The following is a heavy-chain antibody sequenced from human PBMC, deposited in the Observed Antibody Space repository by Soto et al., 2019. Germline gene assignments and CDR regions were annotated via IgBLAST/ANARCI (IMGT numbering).Heavy chain of an antibody. V-gene: IGHV4-4*02. CDR2: IYHSGST. CDR3: ASRLAASGTAFDL. CDR1: GGSISSSNW. D-gene: IGHD6-13*01. J-gene: IGHJ4*02. Sequence: QVQLQESGPGLVKPSGTLSLTCAVSGGSISSSNWWSWVRQPPGKGLEWIGEIYHSGSTNYNPSLKSRVTISVDKSKNQFSLKLYFVTAADTAVFFCASRLAASGTAFDLWGQGTLVTVSS.